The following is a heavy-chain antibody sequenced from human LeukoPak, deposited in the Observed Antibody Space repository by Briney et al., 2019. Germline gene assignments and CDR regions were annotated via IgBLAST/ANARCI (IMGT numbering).Heavy chain of an antibody. J-gene: IGHJ6*02. Sequence: GSLRLSCAASGFTFIIYSMNWVRQAPGKGLEWVSSISSSSSYIYYADSVKGRFTISRDNAKNSLYLQMNSLRAEDTAVYYCARGQLWPRDGMEVWGQGTTVTVSS. D-gene: IGHD5-18*01. CDR1: GFTFIIYS. V-gene: IGHV3-21*01. CDR3: ARGQLWPRDGMEV. CDR2: ISSSSSYI.